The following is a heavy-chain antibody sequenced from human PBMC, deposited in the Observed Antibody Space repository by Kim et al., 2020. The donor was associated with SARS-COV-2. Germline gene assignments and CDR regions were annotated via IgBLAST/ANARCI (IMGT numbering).Heavy chain of an antibody. CDR2: IYSGGST. D-gene: IGHD3-10*01. CDR1: GFTVSSNY. J-gene: IGHJ4*02. CDR3: ARDRKGGEYYGSGSLGY. V-gene: IGHV3-66*01. Sequence: GGSLRLSCAASGFTVSSNYMSWVRQAPGKGLEWVSVIYSGGSTYYADSAKGRFTISRDNSKNTLYLQMNSLRAEDTAVYYCARDRKGGEYYGSGSLGYWGQGTLVTVSS.